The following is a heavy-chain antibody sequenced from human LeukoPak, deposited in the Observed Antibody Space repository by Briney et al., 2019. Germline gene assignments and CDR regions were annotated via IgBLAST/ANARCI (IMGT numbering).Heavy chain of an antibody. CDR1: GYSISSGYY. CDR3: ARAGATKIDY. D-gene: IGHD1-26*01. V-gene: IGHV4-38-2*02. Sequence: SETLSLTCTVSGYSISSGYYWGWIRQPPGKGLEWIGSIYHSGSTYYNPSLKSRVTISVDTSKNQFSLKLSSVTAADTAVYYCARAGATKIDYWGQGTLVTVSS. CDR2: IYHSGST. J-gene: IGHJ4*02.